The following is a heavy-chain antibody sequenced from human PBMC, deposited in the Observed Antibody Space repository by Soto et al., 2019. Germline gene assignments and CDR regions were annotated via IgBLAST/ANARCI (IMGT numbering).Heavy chain of an antibody. D-gene: IGHD2-2*01. CDR1: GFTFSSYW. J-gene: IGHJ6*02. CDR2: INSDGSST. CDR3: ASSFPLLVPAGYYYYGMDV. Sequence: TGGSLRLSCAASGFTFSSYWMHWVRQAPGKGLVWVSRINSDGSSTSYADSVKGRFTISRDNAKNTLYLQMNSLRAEDTAVYYCASSFPLLVPAGYYYYGMDVWGQGTTVTVSS. V-gene: IGHV3-74*01.